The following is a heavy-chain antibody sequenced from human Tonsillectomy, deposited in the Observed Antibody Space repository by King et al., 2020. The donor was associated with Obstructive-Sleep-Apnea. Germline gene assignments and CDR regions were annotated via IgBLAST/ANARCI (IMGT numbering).Heavy chain of an antibody. CDR1: GGSITSGTYY. D-gene: IGHD6-19*01. CDR3: ARHPAVAGIQARFDP. J-gene: IGHJ5*02. CDR2: VYDSGRT. Sequence: QLQESGPGLVKPSETLSLTCTVSGGSITSGTYYRGWIRQTPGKGLEWIGSVYDSGRTYYNPSLKSRVTISVYTSKNQFSLTLTSVTAADTAVYYCARHPAVAGIQARFDPWGPGTLVTVSS. V-gene: IGHV4-39*01.